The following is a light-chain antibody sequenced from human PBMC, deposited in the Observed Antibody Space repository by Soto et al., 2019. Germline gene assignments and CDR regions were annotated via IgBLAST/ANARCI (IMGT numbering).Light chain of an antibody. J-gene: IGKJ1*01. CDR2: KAS. CDR3: QHYNSYSEA. V-gene: IGKV1-5*03. CDR1: QTISSW. Sequence: DIQMTQSPSTLSGSVGDRVTITCRASQTISSWLAWYQQKPGKAPKLLIYKASTLKSGVPSRFSGSGSGTEFTRTISSLQPDDFVTYYCQHYNSYSEAFGQGTKVDIK.